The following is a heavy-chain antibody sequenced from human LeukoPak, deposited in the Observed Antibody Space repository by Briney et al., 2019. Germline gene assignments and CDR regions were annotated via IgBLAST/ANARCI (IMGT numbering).Heavy chain of an antibody. J-gene: IGHJ6*03. V-gene: IGHV1-2*02. CDR2: INPNSGVT. CDR3: ARAVFLDYYYYYMDV. CDR1: GYTFTGFY. Sequence: ASVKVSCKASGYTFTGFYIHWVRQAPGQGLEWMGWINPNSGVTNYAQKFQGRVTMTRDTSITTAYMELSRLRSDDTAMYYCARAVFLDYYYYYMDVWGKGTTVSVSS.